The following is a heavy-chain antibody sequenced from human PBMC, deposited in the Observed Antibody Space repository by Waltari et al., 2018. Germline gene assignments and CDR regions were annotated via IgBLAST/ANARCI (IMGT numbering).Heavy chain of an antibody. J-gene: IGHJ4*02. CDR2: INSDGSSI. V-gene: IGHV3-74*01. CDR3: ARKGGRGYTYGPFYYDS. Sequence: EVQLVEAGGDIVQPGGSLRLSCAASGFRFSDYWMHWVRQVPGKGLGGVSRINSDGSSIIYSDSVKCRFTISRDNSKNMLYLQLNSLRAEDTAVYYCARKGGRGYTYGPFYYDSWGQGTLVTVSS. CDR1: GFRFSDYW. D-gene: IGHD5-18*01.